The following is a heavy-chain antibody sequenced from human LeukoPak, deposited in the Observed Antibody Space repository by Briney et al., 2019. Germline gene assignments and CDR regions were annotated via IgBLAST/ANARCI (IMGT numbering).Heavy chain of an antibody. CDR3: ARLVATTGRLYFDY. D-gene: IGHD1-1*01. Sequence: GGSLRLSCAASGFTFSNYGMSWVRQAPGKGLEWVSGISGSSGSTYYAGSVKGRFTISRDNSKNTVYLQMNSLRAEDTAVFYCARLVATTGRLYFDYWGQGTLVTVSS. CDR2: ISGSSGST. J-gene: IGHJ4*02. CDR1: GFTFSNYG. V-gene: IGHV3-23*01.